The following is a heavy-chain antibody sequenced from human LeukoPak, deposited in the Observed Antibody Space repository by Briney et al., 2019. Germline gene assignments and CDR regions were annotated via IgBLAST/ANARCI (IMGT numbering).Heavy chain of an antibody. CDR2: VSGSAGRT. J-gene: IGHJ4*02. CDR3: ARDLAWGAYDY. Sequence: GGSLRLSCAASGFTFSSYAMSWVRQAPGKGLEWVSGVSGSAGRTYYADSVKGRFTISRDNSKNTLYLQMNSLRTDDPAVYCCARDLAWGAYDYWGQGTLVTVSS. V-gene: IGHV3-23*01. CDR1: GFTFSSYA. D-gene: IGHD7-27*01.